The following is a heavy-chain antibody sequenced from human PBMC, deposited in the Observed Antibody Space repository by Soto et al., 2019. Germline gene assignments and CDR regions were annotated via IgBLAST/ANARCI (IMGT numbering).Heavy chain of an antibody. Sequence: QVQLVESGGGVVQPGRSLRLSCAASGFTFSNYGMHWVRQAPGKGLEWVALIWYDGSNKYYADSVKGRFTISRDNSKNTLYLQMNSLRAEDTAVYFCARTGYYYDSSGYYFDYWGQGSLVTVSS. CDR2: IWYDGSNK. J-gene: IGHJ4*02. V-gene: IGHV3-33*01. CDR1: GFTFSNYG. CDR3: ARTGYYYDSSGYYFDY. D-gene: IGHD3-22*01.